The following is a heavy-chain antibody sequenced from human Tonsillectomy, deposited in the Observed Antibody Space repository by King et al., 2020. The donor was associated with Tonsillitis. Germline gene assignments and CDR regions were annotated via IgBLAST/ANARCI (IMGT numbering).Heavy chain of an antibody. CDR1: GGSISSYY. J-gene: IGHJ6*03. CDR3: ARRDYDSWSGPTEDYYYYYMDV. Sequence: VQLQESGPGLVKPSETLSLTCTVSGGSISSYYWSWIRQPPGKGLEWIGYIYYSGSTNYNPSLKSRVTISVDTSKNQFSLKLSSVTAADTAVYYCARRDYDSWSGPTEDYYYYYMDVWGKGTTVTVSS. D-gene: IGHD3-3*01. CDR2: IYYSGST. V-gene: IGHV4-59*08.